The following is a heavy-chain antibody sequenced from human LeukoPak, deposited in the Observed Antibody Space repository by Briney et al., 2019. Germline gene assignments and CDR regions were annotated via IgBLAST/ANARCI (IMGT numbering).Heavy chain of an antibody. CDR2: IIPIFGTA. D-gene: IGHD3-10*01. CDR3: AREYYYGSGSYPYYFDY. Sequence: GASVKVSCKASGGTFSSYAISWVRQAPGQGLEWMGGIIPIFGTANYAQKFQGRVTITADESTSTAYMELSSLRSEDMAVYYCAREYYYGSGSYPYYFDYWGQGTLVTVSS. J-gene: IGHJ4*02. V-gene: IGHV1-69*13. CDR1: GGTFSSYA.